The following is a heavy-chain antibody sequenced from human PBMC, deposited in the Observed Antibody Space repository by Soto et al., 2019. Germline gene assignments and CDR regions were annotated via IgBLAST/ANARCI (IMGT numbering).Heavy chain of an antibody. CDR2: INPSGGST. J-gene: IGHJ3*02. CDR1: GYTFTSYY. D-gene: IGHD2-2*01. V-gene: IGHV1-46*03. Sequence: ASVKVSCKASGYTFTSYYMHWVRQAPGQGLEWMGIINPSGGSTSYAQKFQGRVTMTRDTSTSTVYMELSSLRFEDTAVYYCARVFHCSSTSCPPLAGAFDIWGQGTMVTVS. CDR3: ARVFHCSSTSCPPLAGAFDI.